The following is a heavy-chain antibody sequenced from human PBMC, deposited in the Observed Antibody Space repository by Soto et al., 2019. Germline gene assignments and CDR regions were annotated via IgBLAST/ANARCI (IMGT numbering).Heavy chain of an antibody. D-gene: IGHD3-22*01. CDR1: VGSISIYY. V-gene: IGHV4-59*01. CDR2: IYYSGST. Sequence: SETLCITCTFSVGSISIYYWSWIRQPPGKGLEWIGYIYYSGSTNYNPSLKSRVTISVDTSKNQFSLKLSSVTAADTAVYYCARGNYDRSGPHLDYWGQGTLVTVS. CDR3: ARGNYDRSGPHLDY. J-gene: IGHJ4*02.